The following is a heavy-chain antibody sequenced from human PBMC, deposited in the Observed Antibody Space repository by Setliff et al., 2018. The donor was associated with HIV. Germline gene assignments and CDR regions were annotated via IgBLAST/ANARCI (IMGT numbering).Heavy chain of an antibody. CDR1: GFTFRDYY. CDR2: ISSAATII. D-gene: IGHD3-22*01. J-gene: IGHJ5*02. CDR3: ARDHRPYFYDKAWFDP. V-gene: IGHV3-11*01. Sequence: GSLRLSCAASGFTFRDYYMIWIRQAPGKGLEWVSYISSAATIISYADSVKGRFTISRDDATNSLYLQMNLLRAEDTAVYYCARDHRPYFYDKAWFDPWGQGTLVTVPQ.